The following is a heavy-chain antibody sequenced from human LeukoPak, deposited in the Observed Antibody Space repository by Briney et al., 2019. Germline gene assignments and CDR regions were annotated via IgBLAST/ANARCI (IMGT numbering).Heavy chain of an antibody. CDR3: ARDGSYYGMDV. J-gene: IGHJ6*02. Sequence: GGSLRLSCAASGFTFSNYWMSWVRQAPGKGLEWVSVIYSGGSTYYADSVKGRFTISRDNSKNTLYLQMNSLRAEDTAVYYCARDGSYYGMDVWGQGTTVTVSS. CDR2: IYSGGST. V-gene: IGHV3-66*01. CDR1: GFTFSNYW.